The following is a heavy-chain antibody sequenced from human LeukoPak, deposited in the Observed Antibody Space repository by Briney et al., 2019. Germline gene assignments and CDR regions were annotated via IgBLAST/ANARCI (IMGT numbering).Heavy chain of an antibody. D-gene: IGHD3-16*01. J-gene: IGHJ3*02. Sequence: GASVRVSCKASGYTFNNYDINWVRQAPGQGHEWMGWISPYNDNTYSAQKFQGRVTMATDTSTNTAYMELRSLTSDDTAVYFCTRARGGLRNAFDIWGQGTMVTVSS. CDR1: GYTFNNYD. CDR3: TRARGGLRNAFDI. CDR2: ISPYNDNT. V-gene: IGHV1-18*01.